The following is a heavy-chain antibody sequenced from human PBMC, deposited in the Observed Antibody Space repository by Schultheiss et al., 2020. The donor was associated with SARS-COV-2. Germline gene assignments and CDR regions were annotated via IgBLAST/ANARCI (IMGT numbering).Heavy chain of an antibody. Sequence: SGPTLVKPTQTLTLTCTFSGFSLTTSGMCVSWIRQPPGKALEWLALIYWDDDKRYSPSLKSRLTITKDTSKNQVVLTMTNMDPVDTATYYCARINGGYDLDYWGQGTLVTVSS. CDR3: ARINGGYDLDY. CDR2: IYWDDDK. D-gene: IGHD5-12*01. CDR1: GFSLTTSGMC. J-gene: IGHJ4*02. V-gene: IGHV2-5*08.